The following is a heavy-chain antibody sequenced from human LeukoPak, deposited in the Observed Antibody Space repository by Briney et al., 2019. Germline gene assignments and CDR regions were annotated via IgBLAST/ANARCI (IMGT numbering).Heavy chain of an antibody. CDR2: ISGSGGST. CDR3: ARDLHPSGWSDFDY. D-gene: IGHD6-19*01. CDR1: GFTFSSYA. V-gene: IGHV3-23*01. Sequence: GSLRLSCAASGFTFSSYAMSWVRQAPGKGLEWVSAISGSGGSTYYADSVKGRFTISRDNSKNTLYLQMNSLRAEDTAVYYCARDLHPSGWSDFDYWGQGTLVTVSS. J-gene: IGHJ4*02.